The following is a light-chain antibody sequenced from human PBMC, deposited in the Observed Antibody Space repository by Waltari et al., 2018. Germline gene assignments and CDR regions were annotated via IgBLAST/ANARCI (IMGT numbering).Light chain of an antibody. CDR3: QQYFNYPRT. Sequence: AFRMTQSPSSLSASTGDRVTITCRASPHISNYLAWFQQRPGKAPELLIYEASTLQRGVPSRFSGSGSGTDFTLTITSLQSDDFATYYCQQYFNYPRTFGQGTRVEIE. J-gene: IGKJ1*01. CDR1: PHISNY. CDR2: EAS. V-gene: IGKV1-8*01.